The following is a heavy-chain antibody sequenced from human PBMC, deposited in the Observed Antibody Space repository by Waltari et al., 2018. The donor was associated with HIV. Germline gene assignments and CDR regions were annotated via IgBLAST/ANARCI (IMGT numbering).Heavy chain of an antibody. V-gene: IGHV3-23*01. CDR1: GFPLSSFA. CDR2: ISNSGGST. Sequence: EVQLLESGGGLVQPGGSLRPPFPASGFPLSSFAIAWFRLAPGKGVEWVSAISNSGGSTYYADSVKGRFSISRDNSKNTLYLQMNSLRDEDTAVYYCAKDLSSISMIIPRSYFDYWGQGTLVTVSS. D-gene: IGHD3-22*01. CDR3: AKDLSSISMIIPRSYFDY. J-gene: IGHJ4*02.